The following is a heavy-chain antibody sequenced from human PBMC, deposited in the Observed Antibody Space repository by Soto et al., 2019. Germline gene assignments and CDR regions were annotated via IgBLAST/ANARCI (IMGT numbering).Heavy chain of an antibody. CDR3: ARGRWYLDY. D-gene: IGHD2-15*01. V-gene: IGHV4-59*01. CDR1: GDSISSYY. J-gene: IGHJ4*02. CDR2: IYYSGST. Sequence: PSETLSLTCTVSGDSISSYYWTWIRQPPGKGLEWIGYIYYSGSTNYNPSLKSRVTISVDTSKNQFSLKLSSVTAADTAVYYCARGRWYLDYWGQGTLVTVSS.